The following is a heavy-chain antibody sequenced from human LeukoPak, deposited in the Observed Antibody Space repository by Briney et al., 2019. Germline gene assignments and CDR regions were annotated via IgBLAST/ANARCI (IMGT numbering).Heavy chain of an antibody. Sequence: ASVKVSCKASGGTFSSYAISWVRQAPGQGLEWMGGIIPIFGTANYAQKFQGRVTITADESTSTAYMELSSLRSEDTAVYYCARVADIVVVPAAPASSAFDIWGQGTMVTASS. D-gene: IGHD2-2*01. J-gene: IGHJ3*02. V-gene: IGHV1-69*13. CDR1: GGTFSSYA. CDR3: ARVADIVVVPAAPASSAFDI. CDR2: IIPIFGTA.